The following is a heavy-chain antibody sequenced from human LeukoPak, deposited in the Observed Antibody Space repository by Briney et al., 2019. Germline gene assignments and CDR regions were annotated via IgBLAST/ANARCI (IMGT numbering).Heavy chain of an antibody. CDR2: ISSSGNTR. J-gene: IGHJ4*02. CDR3: AGRYSSGSPHSY. D-gene: IGHD6-19*01. V-gene: IGHV3-11*04. CDR1: GGSFSGYY. Sequence: LSLTCAVYGGSFSGYYWSWIRQAPGKGLEWVSYISSSGNTRYYADSVKGRFTISRDNAKNSLYLHMNSLRAEDTAVYYCAGRYSSGSPHSYWGQGALVTVSS.